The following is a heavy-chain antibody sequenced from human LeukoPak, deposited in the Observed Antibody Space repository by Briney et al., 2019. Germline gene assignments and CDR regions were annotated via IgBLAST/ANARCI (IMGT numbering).Heavy chain of an antibody. CDR2: IYPGDSDT. V-gene: IGHV5-51*01. CDR1: GYSFTNYL. Sequence: GESLKISCKGSGYSFTNYLIGWVRPMRGKGLEWMGIIYPGDSDTRYSTYFQGQVTISAAKTLNTAYRQWSSMTASYTARSHIARFRDHYMDVWGKGSTVTVSS. D-gene: IGHD2-21*02. J-gene: IGHJ6*03. CDR3: ARFRDHYMDV.